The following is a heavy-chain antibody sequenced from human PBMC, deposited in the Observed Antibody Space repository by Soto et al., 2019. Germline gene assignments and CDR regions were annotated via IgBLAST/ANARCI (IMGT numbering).Heavy chain of an antibody. V-gene: IGHV5-51*01. CDR1: GYIFTSYW. CDR2: IYPGDSDT. J-gene: IGHJ6*02. CDR3: ARHRGSSGDPYYYYGMDV. Sequence: GESLKISCKGSGYIFTSYWIGWGLQMPGKGLEWMGIIYPGDSDTRYSPSFQGQVTISADKSISTAYLQWSSLKASDTAMYYCARHRGSSGDPYYYYGMDVWGQGTTVTVSS. D-gene: IGHD6-6*01.